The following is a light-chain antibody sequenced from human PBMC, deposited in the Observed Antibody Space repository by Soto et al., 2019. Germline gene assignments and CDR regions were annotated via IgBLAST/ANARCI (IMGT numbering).Light chain of an antibody. V-gene: IGKV1-33*01. CDR1: HDIDNY. CDR3: QQYDNLPYT. Sequence: DIQMTQSPSSLSASGGDTVTITCQASHDIDNYLNWYQQKPGKAPKLLIYVASNLETGVPSRFSGSGSGTDFSLTITSLQPEDIATYYCQQYDNLPYTFGQGTKVDI. J-gene: IGKJ2*01. CDR2: VAS.